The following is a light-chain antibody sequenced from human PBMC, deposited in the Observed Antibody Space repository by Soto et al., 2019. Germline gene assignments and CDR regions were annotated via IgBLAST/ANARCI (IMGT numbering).Light chain of an antibody. Sequence: EIVMTQSPATLSVSPGERATLSCRASQSVSSNLAWYQQKPGQAPRLLIYGASTRVTGIPARFSGSGSGTEFTLTISSLQSEDFAVYYCQQYNNSPTFGQGTKV. CDR2: GAS. CDR1: QSVSSN. V-gene: IGKV3-15*01. J-gene: IGKJ1*01. CDR3: QQYNNSPT.